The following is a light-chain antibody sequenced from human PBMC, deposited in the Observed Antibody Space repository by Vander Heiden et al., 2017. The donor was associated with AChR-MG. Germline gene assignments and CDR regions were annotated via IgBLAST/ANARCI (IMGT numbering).Light chain of an antibody. CDR2: SAS. J-gene: IGKJ1*01. CDR3: QQCATSPRT. Sequence: ENVFTQSPGTLSLSPGERATLSCRASQSVTNNYLAWYQQKPGQAPRLLIYSASNRATGIPDRFSGSGSGTDFTLTISRLEPEDFAVYYCQQCATSPRTFGQGTKVEIK. CDR1: QSVTNNY. V-gene: IGKV3-20*01.